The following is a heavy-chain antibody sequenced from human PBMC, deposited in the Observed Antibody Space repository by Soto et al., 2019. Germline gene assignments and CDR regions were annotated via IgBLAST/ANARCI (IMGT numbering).Heavy chain of an antibody. J-gene: IGHJ4*02. CDR2: IFDSGNA. D-gene: IGHD4-4*01. V-gene: IGHV4-59*12. Sequence: SETLSLTCTVSGGSINSYCWSWIRQPPGKGLEWIAYIFDSGNANYNPSLKSRVTISVDTSKNQFSLKLSSVTAADTAVYYCARVDYSNHNGEHLDYWGQGTLVTVSS. CDR1: GGSINSYC. CDR3: ARVDYSNHNGEHLDY.